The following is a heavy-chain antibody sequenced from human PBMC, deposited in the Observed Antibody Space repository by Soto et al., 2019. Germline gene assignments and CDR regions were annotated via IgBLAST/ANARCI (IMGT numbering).Heavy chain of an antibody. Sequence: ASVKVSCKASGYTFNGYAMHWVRQAPGQRLEWMGWINAGNGNTKYSQKFQGRVTITRDTSASTAYMELSSLRSEDTAVYYCASAVAVPADFDYWGQGTLVTVSS. CDR2: INAGNGNT. V-gene: IGHV1-3*01. CDR3: ASAVAVPADFDY. CDR1: GYTFNGYA. J-gene: IGHJ4*02. D-gene: IGHD6-19*01.